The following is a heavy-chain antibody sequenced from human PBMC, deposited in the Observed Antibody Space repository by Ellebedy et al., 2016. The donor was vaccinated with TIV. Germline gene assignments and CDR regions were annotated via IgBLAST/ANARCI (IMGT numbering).Heavy chain of an antibody. Sequence: GESLKISCSASGFTFSSFSMNWVRQAPGQGLEWVAYIPRDSDAMSYAGSGKGRFTISRDNAKNSLYLQMNSLRDADTAVYYCVRDLHWAFDIWGQGTVVTVSS. V-gene: IGHV3-48*02. CDR2: IPRDSDAM. CDR1: GFTFSSFS. J-gene: IGHJ3*02. D-gene: IGHD1-1*01. CDR3: VRDLHWAFDI.